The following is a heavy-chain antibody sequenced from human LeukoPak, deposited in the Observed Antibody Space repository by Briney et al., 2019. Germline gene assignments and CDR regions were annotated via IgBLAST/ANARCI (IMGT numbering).Heavy chain of an antibody. CDR2: ISSSSDYI. V-gene: IGHV3-21*01. D-gene: IGHD3-10*01. J-gene: IGHJ4*02. Sequence: GGSLRLSCAASGFTFSSYSLNWVRQAPGKGLEWVSSISSSSDYIYYADSVKGRFTISRDNAKNTLYLQMNSLRDEDTAVYYCTRGGVDYWGQGTLVTVSS. CDR3: TRGGVDY. CDR1: GFTFSSYS.